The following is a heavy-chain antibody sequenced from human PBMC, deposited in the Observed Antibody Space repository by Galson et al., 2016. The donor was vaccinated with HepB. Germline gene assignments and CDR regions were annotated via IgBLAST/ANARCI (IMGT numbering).Heavy chain of an antibody. J-gene: IGHJ3*02. D-gene: IGHD5-24*01. CDR1: GGSISRDY. CDR3: ARGRDGSNGGSTFDI. CDR2: IYNSGST. V-gene: IGHV4-59*08. Sequence: LSLTCTVSGGSISRDYWSWIRQSPGKGLEWIGYIYNSGSTNYNPSLKSRVTISVDTSNNKFSLNLSSVTAADTAVYFCARGRDGSNGGSTFDIWGRGTMVTVSS.